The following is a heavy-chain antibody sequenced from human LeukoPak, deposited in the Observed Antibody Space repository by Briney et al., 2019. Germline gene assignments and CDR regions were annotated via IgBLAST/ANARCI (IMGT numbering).Heavy chain of an antibody. CDR1: GGSISSSSYY. V-gene: IGHV4-39*01. CDR3: ARQANSYYYDSSGYPHH. J-gene: IGHJ5*02. Sequence: PSETLSLTCTVSGGSISSSSYYWGWIRQPPGKGLEWIGSIYYSGSTYYNPSLKSRVTISVDTSKNQFSLKLSSVTAADTAVYYCARQANSYYYDSSGYPHHWGQRTLVTVSS. CDR2: IYYSGST. D-gene: IGHD3-22*01.